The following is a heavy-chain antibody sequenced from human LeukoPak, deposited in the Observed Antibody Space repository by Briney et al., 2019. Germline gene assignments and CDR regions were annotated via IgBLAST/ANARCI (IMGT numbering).Heavy chain of an antibody. CDR2: IYYSGST. J-gene: IGHJ4*02. D-gene: IGHD4-23*01. CDR1: GGSFSSGGYY. Sequence: SETLSLTCTVSGGSFSSGGYYWSWIRQHPGKGLEWIGYIYYSGSTYYNPSLKSRVTISVDTSKNQFSLKLSSVTAADTAVYYCARAVDYGGNSDYFDYWGQGTLVTVSS. V-gene: IGHV4-31*03. CDR3: ARAVDYGGNSDYFDY.